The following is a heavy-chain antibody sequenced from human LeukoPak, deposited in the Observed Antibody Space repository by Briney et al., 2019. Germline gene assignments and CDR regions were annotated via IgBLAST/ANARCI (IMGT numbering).Heavy chain of an antibody. CDR2: ISGSGGST. Sequence: TGGSLRLSCAASGFTFSSYAMSWVRQAPGKGLEWVSAISGSGGSTYYADSVKGRFTISRDNAKNSLYLQMNSLRAEDTAVYYCARAAPLRYFDWGGEYWGQGTLVTVSS. CDR3: ARAAPLRYFDWGGEY. CDR1: GFTFSSYA. V-gene: IGHV3-23*01. J-gene: IGHJ4*02. D-gene: IGHD3-9*01.